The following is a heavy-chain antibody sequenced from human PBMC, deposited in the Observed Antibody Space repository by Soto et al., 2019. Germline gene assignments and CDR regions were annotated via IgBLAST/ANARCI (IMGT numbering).Heavy chain of an antibody. J-gene: IGHJ4*02. V-gene: IGHV1-69*01. CDR1: GGTFYTYA. CDR2: ITPMLGTT. Sequence: QVHLVQSGAEVKRPGSSVRVSCRASGGTFYTYAFTWVLQAPGQGLEWMGGITPMLGTTKYAQKFHGRVTFSADESASTAYIDLSNLISDATAVYYCARDVSFMTSVFRCWGPGTLITVSS. CDR3: ARDVSFMTSVFRC. D-gene: IGHD2-2*01.